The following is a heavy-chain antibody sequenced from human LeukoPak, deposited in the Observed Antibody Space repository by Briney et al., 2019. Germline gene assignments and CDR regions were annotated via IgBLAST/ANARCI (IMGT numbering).Heavy chain of an antibody. Sequence: PSETLSLTCTVSGGSISSYYWSWIRQPAGKGLEWIGRIYTSGSTNYNPSLKSRVTMSVDTSKNQFSLKLSSVTAADTAVYYCARRLSLPTGKPNDDYWGQGTLVTVSS. CDR2: IYTSGST. CDR1: GGSISSYY. D-gene: IGHD1-1*01. J-gene: IGHJ4*02. CDR3: ARRLSLPTGKPNDDY. V-gene: IGHV4-4*07.